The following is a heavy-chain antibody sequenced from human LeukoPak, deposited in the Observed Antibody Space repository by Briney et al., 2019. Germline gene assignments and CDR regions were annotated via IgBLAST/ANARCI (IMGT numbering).Heavy chain of an antibody. CDR3: AKGGWSLDI. CDR2: IYYNGNT. D-gene: IGHD6-19*01. J-gene: IGHJ3*02. V-gene: IGHV4-59*03. CDR1: GGSISGSY. Sequence: SETLSITRTVSGGSISGSYWSWIRQSPGKGLEWIGYIYYNGNTDYNPSLRSRLTMSVDTSKNQFSLKLTSVTAADTALYYCAKGGWSLDIWGQGTMVTVSS.